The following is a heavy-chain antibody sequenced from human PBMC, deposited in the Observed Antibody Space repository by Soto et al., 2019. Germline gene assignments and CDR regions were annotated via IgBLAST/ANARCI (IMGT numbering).Heavy chain of an antibody. CDR2: IYFSGST. D-gene: IGHD2-2*01. CDR3: AGDSSRIAFDI. CDR1: GGSISSSY. J-gene: IGHJ4*02. V-gene: IGHV4-59*01. Sequence: TLSLTCTVSGGSISSSYWSWIRQPPGKGLEWIGYIYFSGSTNYNPSLKSRVTISVDTSKNQFSLKLSSVTAVDTAVYYCAGDSSRIAFDIWGQGTLVTVSS.